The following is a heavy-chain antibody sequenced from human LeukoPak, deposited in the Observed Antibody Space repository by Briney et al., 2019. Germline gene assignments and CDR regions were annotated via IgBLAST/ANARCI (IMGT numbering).Heavy chain of an antibody. CDR1: GGSISPYY. CDR2: INHSGST. V-gene: IGHV4-34*01. J-gene: IGHJ6*02. CDR3: ARGPDPGKVGAAIYYYYGMDV. Sequence: SETLCLTCTVSGGSISPYYWSWIRQPPGKGLERLGEINHSGSTNYNPSLKSRVTISVDTSKNQFSLKLSSVTAADTAVYYCARGPDPGKVGAAIYYYYGMDVWGQGTTVTVSS. D-gene: IGHD1-26*01.